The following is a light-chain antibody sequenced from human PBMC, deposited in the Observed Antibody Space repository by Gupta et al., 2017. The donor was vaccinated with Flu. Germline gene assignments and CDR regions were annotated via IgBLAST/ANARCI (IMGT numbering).Light chain of an antibody. CDR1: KLGDVY. J-gene: IGLJ2*01. V-gene: IGLV3-1*01. Sequence: SYELTQPPSVSVSPGQTASVTCSGDKLGDVYVSWYQQKPGQSPVLVIYQDTQRPSGIPWRFAGSNSGNAATLTISGTQAMDEADYYCQAWDSGTCGFGGGTKLTVL. CDR3: QAWDSGTCG. CDR2: QDT.